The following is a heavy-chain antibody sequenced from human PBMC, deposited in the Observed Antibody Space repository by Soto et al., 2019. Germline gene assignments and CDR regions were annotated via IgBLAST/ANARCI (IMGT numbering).Heavy chain of an antibody. J-gene: IGHJ3*02. CDR1: GYTFTSYA. CDR2: INAGNGNT. CDR3: ARDFSSYDSSGYYDFDI. V-gene: IGHV1-3*01. Sequence: ASVKVSCKASGYTFTSYAIHWVRQAPGQRLEWMGWINAGNGNTKYSQKFQGRVTNTRDTSASTAYMELSSLRSEDTAVYYCARDFSSYDSSGYYDFDIWGQGTMVTVSS. D-gene: IGHD3-22*01.